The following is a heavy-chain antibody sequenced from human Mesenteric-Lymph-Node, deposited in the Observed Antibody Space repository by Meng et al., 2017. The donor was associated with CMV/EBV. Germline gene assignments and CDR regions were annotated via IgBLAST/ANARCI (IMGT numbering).Heavy chain of an antibody. D-gene: IGHD6-6*01. J-gene: IGHJ4*02. CDR1: GFTFSNYA. V-gene: IGHV3-7*03. CDR2: IKQDGSEK. CDR3: ARGSDFDF. Sequence: GGSLKISCAASGFTFSNYALHWVRQAPGKGLEWVANIKQDGSEKYYVDSVKGRFTISRDNAKNTLYLQMSSLRDEDTAVYYCARGSDFDFWGQGTLVTVSS.